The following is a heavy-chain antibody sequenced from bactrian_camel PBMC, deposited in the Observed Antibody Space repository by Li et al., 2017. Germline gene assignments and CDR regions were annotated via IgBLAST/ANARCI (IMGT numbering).Heavy chain of an antibody. CDR1: GYTVTSAC. D-gene: IGHD4*01. V-gene: IGHV3S53*01. CDR2: IYAGSNS. CDR3: AADFPENGGMCGSITYEDFSY. J-gene: IGHJ6*01. Sequence: HVQLVESGGGSVQAGGSLTLSCVMKGYTVTSACMGWFRQAPGKERERVAVIYAGSNSYYNDAVKGRFTISQDNAKNTVYLQMNSLKSEDTAMYYCAADFPENGGMCGSITYEDFSYWGQGTQVTVS.